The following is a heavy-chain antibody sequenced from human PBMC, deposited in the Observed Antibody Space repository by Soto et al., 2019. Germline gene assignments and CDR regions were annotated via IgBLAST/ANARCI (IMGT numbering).Heavy chain of an antibody. CDR1: GFTFSSYG. CDR3: AKSSRQLYYYYGMDV. V-gene: IGHV3-30*18. Sequence: GGSLRLSCAASGFTFSSYGMHWVRQAPGKGLEWVAVISYDGSNKYYADSVKGRFIISRDNSKNTLYLQMNSLRAEDTAVYYCAKSSRQLYYYYGMDVWGQGTTVTVSS. CDR2: ISYDGSNK. J-gene: IGHJ6*02. D-gene: IGHD6-13*01.